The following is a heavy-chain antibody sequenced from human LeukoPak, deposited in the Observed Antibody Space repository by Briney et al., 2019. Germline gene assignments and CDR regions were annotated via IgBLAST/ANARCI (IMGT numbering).Heavy chain of an antibody. V-gene: IGHV3-53*01. CDR3: ARGYSYYYYYMDV. J-gene: IGHJ6*03. CDR2: TGGTT. D-gene: IGHD1-1*01. Sequence: TGGTTYYADSVKGRFTISRDNSKNTLHLQMNSLRAEDTAVYYCARGYSYYYYYMDVWGKGTTVTISS.